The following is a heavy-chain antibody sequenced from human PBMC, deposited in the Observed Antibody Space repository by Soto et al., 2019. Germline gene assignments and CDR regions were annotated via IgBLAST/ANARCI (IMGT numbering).Heavy chain of an antibody. D-gene: IGHD3-9*01. Sequence: SETLSLTCTVSGGSISSSSYYWGWIRQPPGKGLEWIGSIYYSGSTYYNPSLKSRVTISVDTSKNQFSLKLSSVTAADTAVYYCARVLRYFDWLGNWFDPWGQGTLVTVSS. CDR3: ARVLRYFDWLGNWFDP. J-gene: IGHJ5*02. CDR2: IYYSGST. V-gene: IGHV4-39*01. CDR1: GGSISSSSYY.